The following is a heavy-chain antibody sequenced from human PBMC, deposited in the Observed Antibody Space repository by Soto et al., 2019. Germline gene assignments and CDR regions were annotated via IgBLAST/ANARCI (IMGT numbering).Heavy chain of an antibody. CDR1: GGSIDSGDYY. D-gene: IGHD3-22*01. J-gene: IGHJ5*02. CDR2: VYYSGTT. V-gene: IGHV4-61*08. CDR3: ASGLLESPYYFDP. Sequence: SETLSLTCTVSGGSIDSGDYYWSWIRHPPGNGLEWIGYVYYSGTTNYNPFLKSRVTLSLYKSKNQFSLKMNTVTAADTDVYYCASGLLESPYYFDPWGPGPMITV.